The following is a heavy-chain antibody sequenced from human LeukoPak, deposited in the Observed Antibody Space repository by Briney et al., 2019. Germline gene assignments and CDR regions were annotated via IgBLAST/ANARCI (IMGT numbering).Heavy chain of an antibody. CDR2: ISGSGGST. CDR3: AKDVGPLVGFS. D-gene: IGHD2-8*02. CDR1: RFTFSSYA. Sequence: GGSLRLSCAASRFTFSSYAMSWVRQAPGKGLERVSAISGSGGSTYYADSVKGRFTISRDNSKNTLYLQMNSLRAEDTAVYYCAKDVGPLVGFSWGQGTLVTVSS. V-gene: IGHV3-23*01. J-gene: IGHJ5*02.